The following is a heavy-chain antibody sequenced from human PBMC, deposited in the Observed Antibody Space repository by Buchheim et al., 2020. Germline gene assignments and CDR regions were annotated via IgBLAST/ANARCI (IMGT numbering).Heavy chain of an antibody. D-gene: IGHD4-17*01. J-gene: IGHJ5*02. V-gene: IGHV3-23*01. CDR1: GFTFTNYA. CDR2: ISGGFGST. CDR3: GKNRNFGDYRWFDP. Sequence: VQLLESGGGLVQPGGSLRLPCAASGFTFTNYAMTWVRQAPGKGLEWVSSISGGFGSTHYAASVEGRFTISRDNSKNTLYLEMNSLRAEDTAVYYCGKNRNFGDYRWFDPSGQGTL.